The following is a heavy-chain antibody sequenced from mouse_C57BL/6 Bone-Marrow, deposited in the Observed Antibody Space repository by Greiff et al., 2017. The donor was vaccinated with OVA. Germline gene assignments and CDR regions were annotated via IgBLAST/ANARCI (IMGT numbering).Heavy chain of an antibody. CDR2: IWGVGST. J-gene: IGHJ4*01. CDR3: AGYRVTTVVEYYDVKD. V-gene: IGHV2-6*01. D-gene: IGHD1-1*01. CDR1: GSPLPSYG. Sequence: VKLMELGPGLVAPSHRLSIPCTVSGSPLPSYGVDWVRQSPGKGLEWLGGIWGVGSTNYNSALKSRLSISKDNTQTQVFSKMNSLQTDDTAMYYGAGYRVTTVVEYYDVKDWGRGTTVTVAS.